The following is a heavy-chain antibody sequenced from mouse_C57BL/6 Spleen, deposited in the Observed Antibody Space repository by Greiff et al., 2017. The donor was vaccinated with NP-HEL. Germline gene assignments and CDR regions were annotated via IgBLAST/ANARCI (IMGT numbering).Heavy chain of an antibody. Sequence: VQLQQSGAELARPGASVKMSCKASGYTFTSYTMHWVKQRPGQGLEWIGYINPSSGYTKYNQKFKDKATLTADKSSSTAYMQLSRLTSEDSAVYYCARGDYDGYYYAMDYWGQGTSVTVSS. D-gene: IGHD2-4*01. J-gene: IGHJ4*01. CDR3: ARGDYDGYYYAMDY. CDR1: GYTFTSYT. CDR2: INPSSGYT. V-gene: IGHV1-4*01.